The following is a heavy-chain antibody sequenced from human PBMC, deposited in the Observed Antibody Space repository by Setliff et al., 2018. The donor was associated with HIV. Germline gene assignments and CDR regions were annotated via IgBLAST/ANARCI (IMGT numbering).Heavy chain of an antibody. CDR1: GGSISSSNYY. Sequence: SETLSLTCTVSGGSISSSNYYWGWIRQPPGKGLEWIGSIYYSGSTNYSPSLKSRVTISVDTSKNQFSLKLSSVTAADTAVYYCARHDGTYCGGDCYLLGYFDLWGRGALVTVSS. CDR2: IYYSGST. D-gene: IGHD2-21*02. J-gene: IGHJ2*01. V-gene: IGHV4-39*01. CDR3: ARHDGTYCGGDCYLLGYFDL.